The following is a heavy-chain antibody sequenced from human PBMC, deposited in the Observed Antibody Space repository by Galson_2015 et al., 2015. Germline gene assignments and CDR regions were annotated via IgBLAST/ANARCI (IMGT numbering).Heavy chain of an antibody. CDR2: ISDEGSIK. CDR3: AKDNEGYCSDGHCYSYYYYGMDV. J-gene: IGHJ6*02. V-gene: IGHV3-30*18. CDR1: GFTFRSCG. D-gene: IGHD2-15*01. Sequence: SLRLSCAASGFTFRSCGMHWVRQAPGKGLEWVALISDEGSIKEYADSVKGRFTISRDNSKNTLSLQMNSLRAEDTTIYYCAKDNEGYCSDGHCYSYYYYGMDVWGQGTTVTVSS.